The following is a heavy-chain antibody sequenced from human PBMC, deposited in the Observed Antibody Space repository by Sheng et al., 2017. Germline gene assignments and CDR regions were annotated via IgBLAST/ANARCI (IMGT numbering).Heavy chain of an antibody. CDR1: GIAFSDYY. CDR3: VTCGYSYGYSAFDN. V-gene: IGHV3-11*01. Sequence: QVQLVESGGGLVKPGGSLRLSCAASGIAFSDYYMSWIRQAPGKGLEWVAYISNHAITIYYADSVKGRFTISRDNAKNSLNLQMNALRAEDTALYYCVTCGYSYGYSAFDNWGQGTMVTVSS. CDR2: ISNHAITI. J-gene: IGHJ3*02. D-gene: IGHD5-18*01.